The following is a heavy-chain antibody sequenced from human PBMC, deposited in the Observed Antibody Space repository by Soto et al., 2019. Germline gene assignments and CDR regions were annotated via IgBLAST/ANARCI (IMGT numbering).Heavy chain of an antibody. D-gene: IGHD6-19*01. Sequence: ASVKVSCKASGYTFTSYGISWVRQAPGQGLEWMGWISAYNGNTNYAQKLQGRVTMTTDTSTSTAYMELRSLRSDDTAVYYCARDGRIAVAGKTFDYWGQGTLVTVS. CDR2: ISAYNGNT. CDR3: ARDGRIAVAGKTFDY. V-gene: IGHV1-18*01. J-gene: IGHJ4*02. CDR1: GYTFTSYG.